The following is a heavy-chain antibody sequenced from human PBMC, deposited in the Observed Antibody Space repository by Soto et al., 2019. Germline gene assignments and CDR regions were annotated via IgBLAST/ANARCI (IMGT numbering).Heavy chain of an antibody. D-gene: IGHD3-22*01. CDR2: ISGSGGST. J-gene: IGHJ3*02. V-gene: IGHV3-23*01. CDR3: XKDHYYDSSGYWDAFDI. CDR1: GFTFSSYA. Sequence: GGSLRLSCAASGFTFSSYAMSWVRQAPGKGLEWVSAISGSGGSTYYADSVKGRFTISRDNSKNTLYLQMNSLRAEDTAVYYCXKDHYYDSSGYWDAFDIWGPGTMVTVSS.